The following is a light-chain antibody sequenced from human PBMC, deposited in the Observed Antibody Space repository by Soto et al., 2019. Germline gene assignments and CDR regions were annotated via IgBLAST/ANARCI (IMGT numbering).Light chain of an antibody. CDR1: QSISSS. CDR2: KAS. Sequence: DIQMTQSPSTLSASVGDRVTITCRASQSISSSLAWYQQKSGKTPKLLTYKASSLESGVPSRFSGSGSGTEFTLTISSLQPDDFATYYCQQYNSYSPYTFGQGTKLEIK. J-gene: IGKJ2*01. V-gene: IGKV1-5*03. CDR3: QQYNSYSPYT.